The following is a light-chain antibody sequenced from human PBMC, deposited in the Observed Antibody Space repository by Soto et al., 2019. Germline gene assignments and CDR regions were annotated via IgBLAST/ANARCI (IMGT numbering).Light chain of an antibody. CDR2: GVL. CDR1: QGINRN. Sequence: EVVMTQSPATLSVSPGETATLSCRASQGINRNLAWYHHKPGQAPRLLIYGVLTRATNIPGRVSGGWSGTEFTLPINGLQSEDFGLYYCHQYNNSPRTFGQANKV. V-gene: IGKV3-15*01. CDR3: HQYNNSPRT. J-gene: IGKJ1*01.